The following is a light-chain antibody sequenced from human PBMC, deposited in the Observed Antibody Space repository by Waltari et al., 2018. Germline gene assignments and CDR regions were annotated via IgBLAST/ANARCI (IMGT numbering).Light chain of an antibody. CDR1: PSTVGHNG. CDR2: ETK. V-gene: IGLV1-51*02. Sequence: QSVLTQPPSVSAAPGHKVSISCSGTPSTVGHNGVFWYRQPPGSAPKLLIYETKGLPTGTPDRFPGSKSATTAILDIAGLQPGDEADYYCGTWDSSLALWLFGGGTKLTV. CDR3: GTWDSSLALWL. J-gene: IGLJ3*02.